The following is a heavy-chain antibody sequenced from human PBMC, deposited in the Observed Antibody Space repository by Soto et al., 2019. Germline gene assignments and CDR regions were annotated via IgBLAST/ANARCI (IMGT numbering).Heavy chain of an antibody. CDR3: AREAYCSGGSCYPPSYMDG. Sequence: AASVKVSWKASGYTFTSYAMHWVRQAPGQRLEWMGWINAGNGNTKYSQKFQGRVTITRDTSASTAYMELSSLRSEDTAVYYCAREAYCSGGSCYPPSYMDGWGKGTTVTVSS. CDR2: INAGNGNT. J-gene: IGHJ6*03. CDR1: GYTFTSYA. V-gene: IGHV1-3*01. D-gene: IGHD2-15*01.